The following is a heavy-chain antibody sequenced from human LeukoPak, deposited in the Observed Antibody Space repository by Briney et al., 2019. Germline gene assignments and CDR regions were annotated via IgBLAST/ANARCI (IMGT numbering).Heavy chain of an antibody. CDR2: IYSGGST. CDR1: GFTVSSNY. V-gene: IGHV3-66*01. J-gene: IGHJ4*02. Sequence: GGSLRLSCAASGFTVSSNYMSWVRQAPGKGLEWVSVIYSGGSTYYADSVKGRFTISRDNSKNTLYLQMNSLRAEDTAVYYCARDRSYYGSGSYYWGYFDYWGQGTLVTVSS. CDR3: ARDRSYYGSGSYYWGYFDY. D-gene: IGHD3-10*01.